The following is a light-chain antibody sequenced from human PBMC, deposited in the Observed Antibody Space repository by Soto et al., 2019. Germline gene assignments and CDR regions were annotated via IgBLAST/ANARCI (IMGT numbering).Light chain of an antibody. CDR2: GAS. CDR1: QSVGNTY. Sequence: EIVLTQSPGTLSLSPGERVTLSCRASQSVGNTYLAWYQQKPGQTPRLLMYGASSRATGIPDRFSGSGSGTDFILTITRLEPEDFAVYYCQQYGTSPRTFGQGTKLEIK. V-gene: IGKV3-20*01. CDR3: QQYGTSPRT. J-gene: IGKJ2*01.